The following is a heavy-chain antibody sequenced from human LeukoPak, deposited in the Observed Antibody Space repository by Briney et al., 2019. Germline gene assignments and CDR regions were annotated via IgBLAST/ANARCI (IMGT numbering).Heavy chain of an antibody. V-gene: IGHV4-59*01. J-gene: IGHJ4*02. CDR1: GGSISSYF. CDR3: AGASSSGWYPDIDY. CDR2: TYYSGST. Sequence: SETLSLTCSVSGGSISSYFWIWIRQPPGRGLEWIEYTYYSGSTNYNPSLKSRVTISVDTSKNQFSLRLSSVTAADTAVYYCAGASSSGWYPDIDYWGQGTLVTVSS. D-gene: IGHD6-19*01.